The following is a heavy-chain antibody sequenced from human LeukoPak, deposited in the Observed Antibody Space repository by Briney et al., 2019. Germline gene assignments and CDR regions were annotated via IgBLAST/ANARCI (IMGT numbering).Heavy chain of an antibody. Sequence: GGSLRLSCAASGFTFSSYWMSWVRQAPGKGLEWVANIKQDGSEKYYVDSVKGRFTISRDNAKNSLYLQMNSLRAEDTAVYYCARERRGVVVAATDYYYGMDVWGKGTTVTVSS. CDR1: GFTFSSYW. V-gene: IGHV3-7*03. D-gene: IGHD2-15*01. CDR2: IKQDGSEK. J-gene: IGHJ6*04. CDR3: ARERRGVVVAATDYYYGMDV.